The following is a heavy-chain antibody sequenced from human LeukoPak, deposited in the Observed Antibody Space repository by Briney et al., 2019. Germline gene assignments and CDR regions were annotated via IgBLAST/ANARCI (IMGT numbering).Heavy chain of an antibody. D-gene: IGHD5-18*01. V-gene: IGHV1-2*02. Sequence: ASVKVSCKASGYTFTGYYIHWVRQAPGQGLEYMGWINPNSGATNYAQKFQGRVTMTRDTSISTAYMELSRLRSDDTAVYYCGRDDDSFHTCLRYWGQGTLVTVSS. CDR2: INPNSGAT. CDR1: GYTFTGYY. J-gene: IGHJ4*02. CDR3: GRDDDSFHTCLRY.